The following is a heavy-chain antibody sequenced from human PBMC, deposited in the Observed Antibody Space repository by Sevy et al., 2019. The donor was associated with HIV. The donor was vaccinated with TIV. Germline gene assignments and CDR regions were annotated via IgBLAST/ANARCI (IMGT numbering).Heavy chain of an antibody. Sequence: GGSLRLSCAGSGFTFSNTWMSWVHQAPGKGLEWIGHIKSKTDGGTTDYAAPVKGRFSISRDDSKNTLYLQMNSLKTEDTAVYYCTTQWFWGQGTLVTVSS. CDR3: TTQWF. CDR1: GFTFSNTW. J-gene: IGHJ4*02. V-gene: IGHV3-15*01. CDR2: IKSKTDGGTT. D-gene: IGHD3-22*01.